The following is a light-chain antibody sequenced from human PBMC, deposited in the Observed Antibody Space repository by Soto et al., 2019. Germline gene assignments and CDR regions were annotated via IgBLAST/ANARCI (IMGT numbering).Light chain of an antibody. CDR2: MNT. Sequence: QSVLTQPPSASGTPGQRVTISCSGSSSNIGSSSVSWFQQFPLTAPNLLIYMNTQRPSGVPDRFSGSKSGTSASLAISGLRSEDEADYYCGTWDASLSVWVFGGGTQLTVL. CDR1: SSNIGSSS. V-gene: IGLV1-47*01. CDR3: GTWDASLSVWV. J-gene: IGLJ3*02.